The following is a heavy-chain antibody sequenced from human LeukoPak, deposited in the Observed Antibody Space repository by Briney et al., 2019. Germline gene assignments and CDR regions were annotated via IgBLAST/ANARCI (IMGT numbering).Heavy chain of an antibody. Sequence: GGSLRLPCAASGFTFSSYAMHWVRQAPGKGLEWVAVISYDGSNKYYADSVKGRFTISRDNSKDTLYLQMNSLRAEDTAVYYCAKDDPRDGYNDAFDIWGQGTMVTVSS. V-gene: IGHV3-30-3*01. CDR3: AKDDPRDGYNDAFDI. CDR2: ISYDGSNK. D-gene: IGHD5-24*01. J-gene: IGHJ3*02. CDR1: GFTFSSYA.